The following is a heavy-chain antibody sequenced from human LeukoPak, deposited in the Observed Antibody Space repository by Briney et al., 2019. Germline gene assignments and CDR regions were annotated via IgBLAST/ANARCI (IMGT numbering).Heavy chain of an antibody. D-gene: IGHD6-25*01. CDR2: ISYDGSEK. CDR1: GFIFSSYS. V-gene: IGHV3-30*03. Sequence: GGSLRLSCAASGFIFSSYSMNWVRQAPGKGLEWVAVISYDGSEKYYADSVKGRFTISRDNSKNTLYLQMNSLRAEDTAVYYCARGQPLRKFDYWGQGTLVTVSS. CDR3: ARGQPLRKFDY. J-gene: IGHJ4*02.